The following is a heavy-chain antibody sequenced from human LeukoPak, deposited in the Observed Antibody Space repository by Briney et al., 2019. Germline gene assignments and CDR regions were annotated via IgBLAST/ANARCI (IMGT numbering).Heavy chain of an antibody. D-gene: IGHD4-23*01. Sequence: ASVKVSCKASGGTFSSYAISWVRQAPGQGLEWMGGIIPIFGTANYAQKFQGRVTITADESTSTAYMELSNLRSEDTAVYYCATSTTVVTQDDAFDIWGQGTMVTVSS. CDR1: GGTFSSYA. CDR2: IIPIFGTA. J-gene: IGHJ3*02. CDR3: ATSTTVVTQDDAFDI. V-gene: IGHV1-69*13.